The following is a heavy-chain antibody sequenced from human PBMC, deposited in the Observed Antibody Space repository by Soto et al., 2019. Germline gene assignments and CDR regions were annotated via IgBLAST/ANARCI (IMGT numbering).Heavy chain of an antibody. J-gene: IGHJ1*01. CDR1: GFTGSY. D-gene: IGHD1-1*01. Sequence: PGGSLRLSCAVSGFTGSYMTWVRQAPGKGLEWVSFIHSDGNTFYADTVKGRFTISGDKSKNTVSLQMNSLRAEDTAVYYCATGMDNAKIHHWGQGTLVTVS. V-gene: IGHV3-66*01. CDR2: IHSDGNT. CDR3: ATGMDNAKIHH.